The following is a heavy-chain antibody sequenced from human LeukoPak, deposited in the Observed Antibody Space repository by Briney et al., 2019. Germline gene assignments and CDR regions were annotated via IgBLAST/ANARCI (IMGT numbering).Heavy chain of an antibody. D-gene: IGHD5-24*01. CDR1: GFTFSNNW. J-gene: IGHJ4*02. CDR3: AAGYNSAYWG. V-gene: IGHV3-7*02. Sequence: GGSLRLSCAASGFTFSNNWMTWVRQAPGKGLEWVANINLDGSEIYYLDSVKGRFTISRDNAKNTLYLHMNSLRAEDTAMYYCAAGYNSAYWGWGQGTLVTVSS. CDR2: INLDGSEI.